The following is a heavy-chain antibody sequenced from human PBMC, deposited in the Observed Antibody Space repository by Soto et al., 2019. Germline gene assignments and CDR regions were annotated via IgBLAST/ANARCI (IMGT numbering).Heavy chain of an antibody. J-gene: IGHJ6*03. D-gene: IGHD2-2*01. V-gene: IGHV1-46*03. CDR1: GYDLTSYY. CDR3: ARGVIVPAAPFFYYYYMDV. Sequence: GASVKVSCKATGYDLTSYYMHWVRQAPGQGLEWMGIINPSGGSTTYAQKFQGRISMTRDTSTSTVYMELSSLRSEDTAMYYCARGVIVPAAPFFYYYYMDVWGKGTTVTVSS. CDR2: INPSGGST.